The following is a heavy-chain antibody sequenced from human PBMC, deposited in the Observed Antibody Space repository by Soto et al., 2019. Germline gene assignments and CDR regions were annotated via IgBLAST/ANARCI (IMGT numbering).Heavy chain of an antibody. CDR1: GGSIGSGGYY. V-gene: IGHV4-31*03. CDR2: IYYSGST. D-gene: IGHD3-3*01. J-gene: IGHJ5*02. CDR3: ARKNTDYDFWSGSFWFDP. Sequence: SETLSLTCTVSGGSIGSGGYYWSWIRQHPRKGLEWIGYIYYSGSTYYNPSLKSRVTISVDTSKNQFSLRLSSVTAADPAVYSCARKNTDYDFWSGSFWFDPWGQGTLVTVSS.